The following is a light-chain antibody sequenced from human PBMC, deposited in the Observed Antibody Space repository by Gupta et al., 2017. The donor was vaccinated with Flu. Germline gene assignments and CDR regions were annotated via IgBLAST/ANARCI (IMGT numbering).Light chain of an antibody. V-gene: IGKV2-28*01. Sequence: SSCRFRQGCLKSGGDNFLDWYLVRPGQSPHVLIYLGSTRAAGVPDRFSGSGSGTDFTLKISRVEAEDVGVYYCMQELQTPGTFGPGTKVDIK. CDR2: LGS. CDR3: MQELQTPGT. CDR1: QGCLKSGGDNF. J-gene: IGKJ3*01.